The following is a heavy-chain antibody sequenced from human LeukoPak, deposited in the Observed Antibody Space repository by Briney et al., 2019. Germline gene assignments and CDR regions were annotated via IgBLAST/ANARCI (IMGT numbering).Heavy chain of an antibody. CDR3: AKRGGGSSWYSNWFDP. V-gene: IGHV3-23*01. CDR2: ISGSGGST. Sequence: GGSLRLSCAASGFTFSSYAMSWVRQAPGKGLEWVSAISGSGGSTYYADSVKGRFTISRDNSKNTLYLQMNSLRAEDTAVYYCAKRGGGSSWYSNWFDPWGQGTLVTVSS. CDR1: GFTFSSYA. J-gene: IGHJ5*02. D-gene: IGHD6-13*01.